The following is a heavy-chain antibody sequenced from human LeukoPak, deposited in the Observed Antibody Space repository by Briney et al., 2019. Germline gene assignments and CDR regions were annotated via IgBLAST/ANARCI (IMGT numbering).Heavy chain of an antibody. V-gene: IGHV3-7*03. Sequence: PGGSLRLSCAASGFTFISYAMSWVRQAPGKGLEWVANINQDGSEKNYVDSVKGRFTISRDNAKNSLYLQMSSLRAEDTALYYCARDRAMDDYWGQGTLVTVSS. CDR2: INQDGSEK. CDR3: ARDRAMDDY. J-gene: IGHJ4*02. CDR1: GFTFISYA. D-gene: IGHD5-18*01.